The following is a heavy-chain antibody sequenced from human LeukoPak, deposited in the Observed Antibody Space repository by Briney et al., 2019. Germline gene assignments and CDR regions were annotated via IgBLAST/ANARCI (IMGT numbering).Heavy chain of an antibody. CDR3: AKGGSGTYYGIDY. J-gene: IGHJ4*02. V-gene: IGHV3-23*01. Sequence: GGSLRLSCAASGFTFSSYAMTWVRQAPGKGLEWVSAISGSGSSTYYADSVKGRFTVSRDNSKNTLYLQMNSLRAEDTAVYYCAKGGSGTYYGIDYWGQGTLVTVSS. CDR1: GFTFSSYA. CDR2: ISGSGSST. D-gene: IGHD1-26*01.